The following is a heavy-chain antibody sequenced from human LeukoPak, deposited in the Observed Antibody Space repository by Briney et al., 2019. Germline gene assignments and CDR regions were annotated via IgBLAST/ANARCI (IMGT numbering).Heavy chain of an antibody. CDR2: VSYDGSNK. CDR3: AKDLRTIVAVAGTLDS. J-gene: IGHJ4*02. V-gene: IGHV3-30*18. CDR1: GFTFSSCG. Sequence: GGSLRLSCAASGFTFSSCGMHWVRQAPGKGLEWVAVVSYDGSNKYYADSVKGRFTISRDNSKNTLYLQMDSLRGEDTAVYYCAKDLRTIVAVAGTLDSWGQGTLVTVSS. D-gene: IGHD6-19*01.